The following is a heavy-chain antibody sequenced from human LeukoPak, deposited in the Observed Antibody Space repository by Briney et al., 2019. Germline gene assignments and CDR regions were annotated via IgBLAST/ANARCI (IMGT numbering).Heavy chain of an antibody. CDR3: ARGKPYGSRVCYFDY. D-gene: IGHD3-10*01. J-gene: IGHJ4*02. CDR2: IYHSGST. Sequence: SETLSLTCAVSGGSISSSNWWSWVRQPPGKGLEWIGEIYHSGSTNYNPSLKSRVTISVDTSKNQFSLKLSSVTAADTAVYYCARGKPYGSRVCYFDYWGQGTLVTVSS. CDR1: GGSISSSNW. V-gene: IGHV4-4*02.